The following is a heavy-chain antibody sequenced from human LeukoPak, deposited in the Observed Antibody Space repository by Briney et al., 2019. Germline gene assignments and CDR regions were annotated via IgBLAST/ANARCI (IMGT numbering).Heavy chain of an antibody. CDR2: IRYDGSDK. J-gene: IGHJ4*02. CDR3: AKDPRDHSYGWSWRYFDY. Sequence: GGSLRLSCAASGSTFSYYGMHWVRQAPGKGLEWVAFIRYDGSDKFYADSVKGRFTISRDNSKNTLYLQMNSLRAEDTAVYYCAKDPRDHSYGWSWRYFDYWGQGTLVTVSS. CDR1: GSTFSYYG. D-gene: IGHD5-18*01. V-gene: IGHV3-30*02.